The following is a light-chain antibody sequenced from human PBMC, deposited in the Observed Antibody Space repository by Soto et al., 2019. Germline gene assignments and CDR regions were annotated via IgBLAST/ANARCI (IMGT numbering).Light chain of an antibody. V-gene: IGKV3-15*01. CDR3: QQFYNWPRT. Sequence: EIVMTQSPGTLSVSPGETATLSCRASQSVSSNLAWYQQKPGQAPRLLIYGASTKDTGIPARLSGSGSETEFTHTISSLQAEDFEVYYCQQFYNWPRTFGQGTKVEIK. CDR1: QSVSSN. CDR2: GAS. J-gene: IGKJ1*01.